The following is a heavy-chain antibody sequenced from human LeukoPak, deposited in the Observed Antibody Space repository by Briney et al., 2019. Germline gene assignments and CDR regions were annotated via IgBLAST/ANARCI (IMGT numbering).Heavy chain of an antibody. CDR3: ARAGSGSCWYFDY. CDR2: ISPYNGNT. J-gene: IGHJ4*02. V-gene: IGHV1-18*01. Sequence: ASVKVSCKASGYDFTSVGITWVRRAPGQGLEWMGWISPYNGNTRYAQKFQGRVATTTDTSTTTAYMELRGLRFNDTAVYYCARAGSGSCWYFDYWGQGTLATVSS. CDR1: GYDFTSVG. D-gene: IGHD6-19*01.